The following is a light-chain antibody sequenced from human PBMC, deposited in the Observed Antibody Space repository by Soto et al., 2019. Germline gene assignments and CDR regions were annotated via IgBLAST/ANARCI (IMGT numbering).Light chain of an antibody. J-gene: IGKJ3*01. CDR2: KVS. Sequence: DVVMTQSPLSRPVTLGQPASVSCRSSQSLVNRDGNAYLSWFQQRPGQSPRRLIYKVSNRDSGVPDRFSGSGSGTDFTLKISRVEAEDVGLYYCMLGTHWPFTFGPGTKVDI. CDR1: QSLVNRDGNAY. CDR3: MLGTHWPFT. V-gene: IGKV2-30*01.